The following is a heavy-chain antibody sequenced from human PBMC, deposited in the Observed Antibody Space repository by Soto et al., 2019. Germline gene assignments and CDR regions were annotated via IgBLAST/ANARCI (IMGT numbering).Heavy chain of an antibody. D-gene: IGHD2-21*01. Sequence: GSLRLSCAVSGFTLSSYAMAWVRQAPGKGLEWVSAISDGDEDDNTYYAASVQGRFTISTDFLQNTLYLQMNSLRTEDTAVYFCAMGHMAKTAFDILGQGTMVTGSS. CDR3: AMGHMAKTAFDI. V-gene: IGHV3-23*01. CDR2: ISDGDEDDNT. CDR1: GFTLSSYA. J-gene: IGHJ3*02.